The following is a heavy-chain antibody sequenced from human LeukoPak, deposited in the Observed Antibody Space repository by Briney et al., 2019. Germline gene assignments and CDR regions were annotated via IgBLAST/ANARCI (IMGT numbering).Heavy chain of an antibody. Sequence: GASVKVSCKASGGTFSSYAISWVRQAPGQGLEWMGGIIPIFGTANYAQKFQGRVTITADESTSTAYMELSSLRSEDTAVYYCASQTSGYYDAFDIWGQGTMVTVSS. V-gene: IGHV1-69*13. CDR3: ASQTSGYYDAFDI. D-gene: IGHD3-22*01. J-gene: IGHJ3*02. CDR1: GGTFSSYA. CDR2: IIPIFGTA.